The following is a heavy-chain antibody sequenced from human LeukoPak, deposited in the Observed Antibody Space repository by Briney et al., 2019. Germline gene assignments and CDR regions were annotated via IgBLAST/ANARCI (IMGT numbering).Heavy chain of an antibody. Sequence: ASVKVSCKASGYTFTSYYMHWVRQAPGQGLEWMGIINPSGGSTSYAQKLQGRVTMTTDTSTSTAYMELRSLRSDDTAVYYCARGQTYYCDSSGYYYVNAFDIWGQGTMVTVSS. CDR2: INPSGGST. CDR3: ARGQTYYCDSSGYYYVNAFDI. CDR1: GYTFTSYY. V-gene: IGHV1-46*01. J-gene: IGHJ3*02. D-gene: IGHD3-22*01.